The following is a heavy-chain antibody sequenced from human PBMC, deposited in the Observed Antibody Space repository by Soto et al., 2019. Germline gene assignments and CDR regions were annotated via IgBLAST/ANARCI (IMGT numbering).Heavy chain of an antibody. J-gene: IGHJ4*01. CDR2: IKTDASEK. D-gene: IGHD3-10*01. CDR1: GFNFLWYW. CDR3: ARDSGYVSGNSVNHYLDY. V-gene: IGHV3-7*01. Sequence: RALKLKSADSGFNFLWYWMSWVRQAPGKGLEWLATIKTDASEKKYVDSVKGRFAVSRDNAKNSVYLQMDSLRSEDTAVYYCARDSGYVSGNSVNHYLDYWGHGTLVTVSS.